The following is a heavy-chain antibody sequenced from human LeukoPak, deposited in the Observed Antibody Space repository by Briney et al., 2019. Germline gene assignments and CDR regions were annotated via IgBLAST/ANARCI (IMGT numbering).Heavy chain of an antibody. CDR3: AKHRFESGGYHTTD. Sequence: GGSLRLSCAASGFTFDRSWMHWVRQAPGKGLAWVSTISGGSGSTYCADSVKGRFTISRGNSKNTLYLQMNSLRDEDTAVYYCAKHRFESGGYHTTDWGQGTLVTVSS. CDR1: GFTFDRSW. V-gene: IGHV3-23*01. J-gene: IGHJ4*02. D-gene: IGHD3-22*01. CDR2: ISGGSGST.